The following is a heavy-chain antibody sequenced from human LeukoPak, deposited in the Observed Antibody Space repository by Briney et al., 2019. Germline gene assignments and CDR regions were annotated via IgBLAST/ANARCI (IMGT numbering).Heavy chain of an antibody. D-gene: IGHD5-24*01. CDR2: ISGSGGST. Sequence: GGSLRLSCAASGFTFSSYAMSWVRQAPGKGLEWVSAISGSGGSTYYADSVKGRFTISRDNSKNTLYLQMNSLRAEDTAVYYCAKDPGWHTSLEYNWFDPWGQGTLVTVSS. J-gene: IGHJ5*02. CDR1: GFTFSSYA. V-gene: IGHV3-23*01. CDR3: AKDPGWHTSLEYNWFDP.